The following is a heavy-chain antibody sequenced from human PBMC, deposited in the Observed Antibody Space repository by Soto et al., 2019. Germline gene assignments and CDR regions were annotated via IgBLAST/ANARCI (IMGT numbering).Heavy chain of an antibody. CDR2: IYYSGST. CDR1: GGSISSYY. J-gene: IGHJ2*01. D-gene: IGHD2-21*02. Sequence: PSETLSLTCTVSGGSISSYYWSWIRQPPGKGLEWIGYIYYSGSTNYNPSLKSRVTISVDTSKNQFSLKLSSVTAADTAVYYCARTVVLTASWYFDLWGRGTLVTVSS. CDR3: ARTVVLTASWYFDL. V-gene: IGHV4-59*01.